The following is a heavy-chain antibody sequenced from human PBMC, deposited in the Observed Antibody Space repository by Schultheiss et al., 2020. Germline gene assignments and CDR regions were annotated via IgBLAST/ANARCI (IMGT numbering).Heavy chain of an antibody. CDR2: IRSKAYGGTT. V-gene: IGHV3-49*03. CDR3: TSTYYDFWSGQ. Sequence: GGSLRLSCTASGFTFGDYAMSWFRQAPGKGLEWVGFIRSKAYGGTTEYAASVKGRFTISRDDSKSIAYLQMNSLKTEDTAVYYCTSTYYDFWSGQWGQGTLVTVSS. CDR1: GFTFGDYA. J-gene: IGHJ4*02. D-gene: IGHD3-3*01.